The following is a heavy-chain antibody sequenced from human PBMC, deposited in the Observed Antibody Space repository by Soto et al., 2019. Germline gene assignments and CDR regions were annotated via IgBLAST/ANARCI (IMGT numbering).Heavy chain of an antibody. CDR3: ARGLQQLVLSWFDP. J-gene: IGHJ5*02. CDR2: MNPNSGNT. CDR1: GYTFTSYD. D-gene: IGHD6-13*01. Sequence: GASVKVSCKASGYTFTSYDVNWVRQATGQGLEWMGWMNPNSGNTGYAQKFQGRVTMTRNTSISTAYMELSSLRSEDTAVYYCARGLQQLVLSWFDPWGQGTLVTVSS. V-gene: IGHV1-8*01.